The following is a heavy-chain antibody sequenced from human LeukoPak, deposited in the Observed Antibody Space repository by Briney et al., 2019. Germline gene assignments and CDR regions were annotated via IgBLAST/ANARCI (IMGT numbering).Heavy chain of an antibody. CDR1: GFTFSSYA. V-gene: IGHV3-66*01. Sequence: PGGSLRLSCAASGFTFSSYAMSWVRQAPGKGLEWVSVIYSGGSTYYADSVKGRFTISRDNSKNTLYLQMNSLRAEDTAVYYCARGLLWFGELYVDYWGQGTLVTVSS. D-gene: IGHD3-10*01. J-gene: IGHJ4*02. CDR3: ARGLLWFGELYVDY. CDR2: IYSGGST.